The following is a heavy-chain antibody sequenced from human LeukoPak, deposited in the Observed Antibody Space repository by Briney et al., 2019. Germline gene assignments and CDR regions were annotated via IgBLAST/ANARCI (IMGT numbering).Heavy chain of an antibody. CDR1: GFTVSSNY. D-gene: IGHD3-10*01. CDR3: ARVGGYYYGSGSYGLKEY. Sequence: GGSLRLSCAASGFTVSSNYMSWVRQAPGKGLEWVSVIYSGGSTYYADSVKGRFTISRDNSKNTLYLQMNSLRAEDTAVYYCARVGGYYYGSGSYGLKEYWGQGTLVTVSS. J-gene: IGHJ4*02. V-gene: IGHV3-53*01. CDR2: IYSGGST.